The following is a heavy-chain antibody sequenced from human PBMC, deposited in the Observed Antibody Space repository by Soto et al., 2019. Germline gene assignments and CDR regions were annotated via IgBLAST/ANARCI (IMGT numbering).Heavy chain of an antibody. CDR2: ISNSGSST. CDR3: ARADLLWDSFDL. CDR1: GFPFRNFA. Sequence: GGSLRLSCAASGFPFRNFAMAWVRQAPGKGLEWVSIISNSGSSTYHGDSVKGRFTTSRDNSKGTLSLHMRGVRIDDTAVYFCARADLLWDSFDLWGQGTLVTVS. V-gene: IGHV3-23*05. D-gene: IGHD2-2*01. J-gene: IGHJ4*02.